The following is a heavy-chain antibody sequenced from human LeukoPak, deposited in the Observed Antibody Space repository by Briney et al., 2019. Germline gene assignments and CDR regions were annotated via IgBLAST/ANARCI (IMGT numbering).Heavy chain of an antibody. J-gene: IGHJ5*02. D-gene: IGHD4-11*01. Sequence: SETLSLTCAVSGYSISRGYYWGWIRQPPGKGLEWIGSINHSGSTYYNPSLKSRVTISVDTSKNQFSLKLSSVTAADTAVYYCARVMEYYSNSENWFDPWGQGTLVTVSS. V-gene: IGHV4-38-2*01. CDR1: GYSISRGYY. CDR3: ARVMEYYSNSENWFDP. CDR2: INHSGST.